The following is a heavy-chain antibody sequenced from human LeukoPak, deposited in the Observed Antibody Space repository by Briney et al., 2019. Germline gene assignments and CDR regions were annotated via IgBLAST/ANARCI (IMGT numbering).Heavy chain of an antibody. D-gene: IGHD3-10*01. V-gene: IGHV4-31*03. CDR2: IYYDGST. CDR3: VRCHGSVTTPLN. Sequence: SETLSLTCTVSGGSIGSGGYYWNWIRQHPGKDLEWIGYIYYDGSTYYNPSLQSRVTISVDTSDTQFSLKLSSVTAADTAVYYCVRCHGSVTTPLNWGQGTLVTVSS. CDR1: GGSIGSGGYY. J-gene: IGHJ4*02.